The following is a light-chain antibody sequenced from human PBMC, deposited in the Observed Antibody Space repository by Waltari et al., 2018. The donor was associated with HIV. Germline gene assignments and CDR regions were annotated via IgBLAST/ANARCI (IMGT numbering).Light chain of an antibody. CDR1: QTISNNY. CDR2: GAS. V-gene: IGKV3-20*01. Sequence: IVLTQSPGTLSLSPGERVTISCRASQTISNNYLAWFQKKPGQAPRLLIYGASSRATDIPDRFRGSGSGTDFTLTISRLEPEDFAVYYCQQYDVLVTFGGGTKVENK. J-gene: IGKJ4*01. CDR3: QQYDVLVT.